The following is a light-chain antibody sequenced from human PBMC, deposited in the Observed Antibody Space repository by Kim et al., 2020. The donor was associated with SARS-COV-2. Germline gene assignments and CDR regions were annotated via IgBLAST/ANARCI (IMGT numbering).Light chain of an antibody. V-gene: IGKV3-20*01. Sequence: VVLTQSPDTLSLSPGERAILSCRPSESVSSSQVAWYQQKPGQAPRLVLYGTSNRATGIPDRFSGAGSATDFTLTISRLEPEDFAVYYCQHYGASPYIFGQGTNLEI. CDR3: QHYGASPYI. J-gene: IGKJ2*01. CDR1: ESVSSSQ. CDR2: GTS.